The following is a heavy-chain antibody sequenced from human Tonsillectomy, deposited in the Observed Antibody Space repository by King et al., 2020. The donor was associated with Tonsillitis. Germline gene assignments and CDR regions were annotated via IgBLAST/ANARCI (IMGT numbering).Heavy chain of an antibody. D-gene: IGHD3-22*01. CDR1: GYSISSGYY. CDR3: ASTYDSSGYYYPFDN. Sequence: VQLQESGPGLVKPSETLSLTCAVSGYSISSGYYWDWIRQPPGKGLEWIGSIFHSGSTYYNPSRKSRVTISVDTSKNQFSLKLSSVTAADTAVYYCASTYDSSGYYYPFDNWGQGTLVTVSS. V-gene: IGHV4-38-2*01. J-gene: IGHJ4*02. CDR2: IFHSGST.